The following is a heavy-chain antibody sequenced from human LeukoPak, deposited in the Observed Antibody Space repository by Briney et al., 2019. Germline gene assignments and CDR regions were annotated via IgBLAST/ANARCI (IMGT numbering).Heavy chain of an antibody. CDR1: GGSFSGYY. CDR2: INHSGST. CDR3: ARGTAARNDD. Sequence: SETLSLTCAVSGGSFSGYYWSWIRQPPGKGLEWIGEINHSGSTNYNPSLKSRVTISVDTSKNQCSLKLSSVTAADTAGYYCARGTAARNDDWGQGTLVTVSS. J-gene: IGHJ4*02. D-gene: IGHD6-6*01. V-gene: IGHV4-34*01.